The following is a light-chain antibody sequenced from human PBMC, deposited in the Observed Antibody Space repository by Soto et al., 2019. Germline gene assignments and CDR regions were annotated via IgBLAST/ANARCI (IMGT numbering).Light chain of an antibody. J-gene: IGKJ1*01. V-gene: IGKV1-5*01. Sequence: DIQMTQSPSTLSASVGDRVTITCRASQNINGWLAWYQQKPGKAPKFLIYDASSLGSGVPSRFSGSGFGTDFTLTISSLQPDDFATYYCQQYNHYCAFGQGTTVEIK. CDR1: QNINGW. CDR3: QQYNHYCA. CDR2: DAS.